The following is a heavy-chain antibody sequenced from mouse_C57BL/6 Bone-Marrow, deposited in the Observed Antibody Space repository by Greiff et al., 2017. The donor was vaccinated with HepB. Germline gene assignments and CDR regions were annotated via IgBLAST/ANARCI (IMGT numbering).Heavy chain of an antibody. CDR1: GYTFTSYW. Sequence: QVQLQQPGAELVKPGASVKLSCKASGYTFTSYWMHWVKQRPGQGLEWIGMIHPNSGSTNYNEKFKSKATLTLDKSSSTAYMQLSSLTSEDSAVYYCARYYYGSSYFDYWGQGTTLTVSS. D-gene: IGHD1-1*01. V-gene: IGHV1-64*01. CDR2: IHPNSGST. CDR3: ARYYYGSSYFDY. J-gene: IGHJ2*01.